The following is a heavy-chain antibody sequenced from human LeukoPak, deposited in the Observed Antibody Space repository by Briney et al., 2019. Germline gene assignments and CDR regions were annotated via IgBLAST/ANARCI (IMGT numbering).Heavy chain of an antibody. CDR3: ARGAPRGKYYYMDV. J-gene: IGHJ6*03. Sequence: GGSLRLSCAASGFTFSSFDMHWVRQPTGQGLEWVSTIGTASDTYYPGSVDGRFTLSRDNAKNSLYLQMNSLTAGDTAVYYCARGAPRGKYYYMDVWGKGTTVTVSS. CDR2: IGTASDT. V-gene: IGHV3-13*01. D-gene: IGHD1-1*01. CDR1: GFTFSSFD.